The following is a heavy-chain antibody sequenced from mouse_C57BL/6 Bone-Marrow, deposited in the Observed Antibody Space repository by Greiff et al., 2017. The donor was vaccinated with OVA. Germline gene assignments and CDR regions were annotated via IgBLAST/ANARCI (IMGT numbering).Heavy chain of an antibody. Sequence: VKLMESGPELVKPGASVKISCKASGYAFSSSWMNWVKQRPGKGLEWIGRIYPGDGDTNYNGKFKGKATLTADKSSSTAYMQLSSLTSEDSAVYFCAKRRGTAPGAMDYWGQGTSVTVSS. CDR2: IYPGDGDT. D-gene: IGHD3-3*01. CDR1: GYAFSSSW. V-gene: IGHV1-82*01. CDR3: AKRRGTAPGAMDY. J-gene: IGHJ4*01.